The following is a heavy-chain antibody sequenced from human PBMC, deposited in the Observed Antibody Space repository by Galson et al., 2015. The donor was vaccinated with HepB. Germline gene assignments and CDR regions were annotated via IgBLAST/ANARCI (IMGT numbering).Heavy chain of an antibody. Sequence: SVKVSCKASGYTFTSYGISWVRQAPGQGLEWMGWISAYNGNTNYAQKLQGRVTMTTDTSTSTAYMELRSLRSDDTAVYYCARLRDKEVVVIITSAFDIWGQGTMVTVSS. CDR1: GYTFTSYG. CDR2: ISAYNGNT. J-gene: IGHJ3*02. V-gene: IGHV1-18*01. D-gene: IGHD3-22*01. CDR3: ARLRDKEVVVIITSAFDI.